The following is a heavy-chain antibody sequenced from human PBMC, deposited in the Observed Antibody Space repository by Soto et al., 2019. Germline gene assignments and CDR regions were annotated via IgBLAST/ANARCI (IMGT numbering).Heavy chain of an antibody. J-gene: IGHJ4*02. CDR1: GFSLTNTGVT. CDR2: VYCHDDK. CDR3: APRHFEILTGPFAY. V-gene: IGHV2-5*01. D-gene: IGHD3-9*01. Sequence: QITLKVSGPSLVKPTQTLALTCTFSGFSLTNTGVTVGWIRQPPGKALEWLALVYCHDDKRYNPSLRNWLTISMDTSKNLVVLTLANGGPVEPATYYCAPRHFEILTGPFAYWGRGTLVTVSS.